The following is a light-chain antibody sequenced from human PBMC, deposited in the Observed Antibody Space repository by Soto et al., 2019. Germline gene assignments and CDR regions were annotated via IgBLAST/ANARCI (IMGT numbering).Light chain of an antibody. Sequence: EIVLTQSPATLSSFPGERVTLSCRASQYINTRLAWYQHRPGQAPRLLIYQTSLRAAGIPARFSASGSGTDFTLTISDVQPEDFALYYCHQRQSWPRTFGQGTKVDIK. CDR3: HQRQSWPRT. J-gene: IGKJ1*01. V-gene: IGKV3-11*01. CDR1: QYINTR. CDR2: QTS.